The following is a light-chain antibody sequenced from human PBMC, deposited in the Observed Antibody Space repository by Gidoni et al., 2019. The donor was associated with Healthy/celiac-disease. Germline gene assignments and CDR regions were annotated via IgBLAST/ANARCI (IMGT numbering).Light chain of an antibody. J-gene: IGLJ3*02. V-gene: IGLV1-51*02. CDR1: SSNIGNNY. CDR3: GTWESSLSAWV. CDR2: ENN. Sequence: SVLSPPHSFSAAPPHKDNIPCNGSSSNIGNNYVHWYQQVPGTAPKHLINENNKRPSGIPDRCSGTKSGTSATMGITGLQTGDEDDYYCGTWESSLSAWVFGGGTKLTVL.